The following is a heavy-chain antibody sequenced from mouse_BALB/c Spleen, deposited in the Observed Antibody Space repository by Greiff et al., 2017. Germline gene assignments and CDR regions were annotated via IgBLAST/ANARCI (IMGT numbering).Heavy chain of an antibody. D-gene: IGHD2-12*01. CDR1: GFAFSSYD. J-gene: IGHJ4*01. V-gene: IGHV5-12-1*01. Sequence: EVQLVESGGGLVKPGGSLKLSCAASGFAFSSYDMSWVRQTPEKRLEWVAYISSGGGSTYYPDTVKGRFTISRDNAKNTLYLQMSSLKSEDTAMYYCARQGWSNDDAMDYWGQGTSVTVSS. CDR3: ARQGWSNDDAMDY. CDR2: ISSGGGST.